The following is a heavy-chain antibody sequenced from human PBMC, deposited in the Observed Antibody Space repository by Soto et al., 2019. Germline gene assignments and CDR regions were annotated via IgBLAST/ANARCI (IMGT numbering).Heavy chain of an antibody. D-gene: IGHD6-19*01. V-gene: IGHV3-33*01. Sequence: QIQLVESGGGVVQPGRSLRLSCPASGFTFNSYGFNWVRQAPGKGLGWVAVIWYDGNTKYYADSVKGRFTISRDNLRSTVYLQMNSLTAEDTAVYYCARPLVAPVAGPYYYGMDVWGQGTTVTVSS. CDR1: GFTFNSYG. CDR2: IWYDGNTK. CDR3: ARPLVAPVAGPYYYGMDV. J-gene: IGHJ6*02.